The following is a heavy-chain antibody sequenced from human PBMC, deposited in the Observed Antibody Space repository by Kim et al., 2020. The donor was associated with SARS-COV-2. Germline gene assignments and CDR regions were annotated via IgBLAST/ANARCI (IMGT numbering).Heavy chain of an antibody. Sequence: YVDPAQGRFAISRDNSKNTLFLQMNSLRAEDTAVYYCAKAMTVVTPTFDYWGQGTLVTVSS. J-gene: IGHJ4*02. V-gene: IGHV3-30*02. D-gene: IGHD2-21*02. CDR3: AKAMTVVTPTFDY.